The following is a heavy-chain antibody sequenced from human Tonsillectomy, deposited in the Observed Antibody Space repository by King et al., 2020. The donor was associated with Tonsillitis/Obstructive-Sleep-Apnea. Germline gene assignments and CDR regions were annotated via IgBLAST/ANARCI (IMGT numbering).Heavy chain of an antibody. V-gene: IGHV3-48*02. CDR3: ARDPYCSGGSCYTNYYYYYYMDV. Sequence: VQLVESGGGLVQPGGSLRLSCAASGFTFSSYSMNWVRQAPGKGLEWVSYISSSSSTIYYADSVKGRFTNSRDNAKNSLYLQMNSLRDEDTAVYYCARDPYCSGGSCYTNYYYYYYMDVWGKGTTVTVSS. J-gene: IGHJ6*03. CDR2: ISSSSSTI. D-gene: IGHD2-15*01. CDR1: GFTFSSYS.